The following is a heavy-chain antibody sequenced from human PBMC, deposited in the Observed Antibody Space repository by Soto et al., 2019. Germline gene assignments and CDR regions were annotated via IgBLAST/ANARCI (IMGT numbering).Heavy chain of an antibody. CDR3: ARAFFYQGSDSRGYSFDAFDF. D-gene: IGHD3-22*01. Sequence: QVQLVQSGAEVKNPGSSVKVSCKASGYNFTSSGMSWVRQAPGQGLEWMGWISAHTGSSEYAQRFQCRVTMTTDRSASTAYMELRSLRSDDTAVYYCARAFFYQGSDSRGYSFDAFDFWGPGTLVTVSS. CDR2: ISAHTGSS. CDR1: GYNFTSSG. J-gene: IGHJ3*01. V-gene: IGHV1-18*01.